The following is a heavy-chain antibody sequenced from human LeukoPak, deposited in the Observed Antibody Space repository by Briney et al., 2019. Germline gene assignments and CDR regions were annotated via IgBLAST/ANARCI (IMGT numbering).Heavy chain of an antibody. CDR2: INWNSGDI. Sequence: GRSLRLSCVASGFTFAESAMHWVRQAPGKGLEWVSGINWNSGDIGYADSVKGRFTISRDNAKNSLYLQMNSLRAEDTAVYYCATGYYDSSGYYFFDYWGQGTLVTVSS. D-gene: IGHD3-22*01. J-gene: IGHJ4*02. V-gene: IGHV3-9*01. CDR1: GFTFAESA. CDR3: ATGYYDSSGYYFFDY.